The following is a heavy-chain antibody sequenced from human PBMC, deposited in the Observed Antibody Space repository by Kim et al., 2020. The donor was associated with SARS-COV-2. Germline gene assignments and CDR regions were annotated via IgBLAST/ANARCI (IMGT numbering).Heavy chain of an antibody. V-gene: IGHV1-69*04. CDR3: ALEGPVVVVAAPYY. J-gene: IGHJ4*02. CDR1: GGTFSSYA. CDR2: IIPILGIA. Sequence: SVKVSCKASGGTFSSYAISWVRQAPGQGLEWMGRIIPILGIANYAQKFQGRVTITADKSTSTAYMELSSLRSEDTAVYYCALEGPVVVVAAPYYWGQGTLVTVSS. D-gene: IGHD2-15*01.